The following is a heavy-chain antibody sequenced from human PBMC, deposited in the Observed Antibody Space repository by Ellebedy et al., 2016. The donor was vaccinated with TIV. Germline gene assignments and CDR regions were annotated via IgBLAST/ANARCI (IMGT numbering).Heavy chain of an antibody. CDR2: ISSSGSIT. V-gene: IGHV3-48*03. CDR3: ASPEREYNFYNLDV. CDR1: GFIFSNFE. D-gene: IGHD1-1*01. Sequence: GESLKISCAASGFIFSNFEMNWVRQAPGKGPEWLSHISSSGSITHYADSVKGRFTMSRDNARNSLYLQMNSLRVEDTAVYFCASPEREYNFYNLDVWGQGTTVTVSS. J-gene: IGHJ6*02.